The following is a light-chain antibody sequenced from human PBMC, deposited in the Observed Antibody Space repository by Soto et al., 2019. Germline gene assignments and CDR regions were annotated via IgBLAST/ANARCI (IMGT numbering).Light chain of an antibody. CDR1: QSVSNSY. CDR2: GAA. V-gene: IGKV3-20*01. J-gene: IGKJ1*01. CDR3: QQYGTSPQT. Sequence: IVFTESPCTLSLSLGERATLSCRASQSVSNSYLAWYQQKPGQAPRLLIYGAASRATGIPDRFSGRGSGTDFTLTISRLEPEDFAVYFCQQYGTSPQTFGQGTKVDIK.